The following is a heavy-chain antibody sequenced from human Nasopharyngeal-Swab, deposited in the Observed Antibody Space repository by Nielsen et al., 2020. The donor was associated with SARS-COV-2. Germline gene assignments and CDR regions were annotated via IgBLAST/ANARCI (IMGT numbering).Heavy chain of an antibody. CDR1: GDSVSRNNAA. V-gene: IGHV6-1*01. CDR3: ARDRGALNV. J-gene: IGHJ6*02. CDR2: TYYRSQWYS. D-gene: IGHD3-10*01. Sequence: QTHSLTRAISGDSVSRNNAAWNWIRQSPSRGLEWLGRTYYRSQWYSDYAVSVKSRITINPDTAKNQFSLQLNSVTPEDTAVYYCARDRGALNVWGQGTTVTVSS.